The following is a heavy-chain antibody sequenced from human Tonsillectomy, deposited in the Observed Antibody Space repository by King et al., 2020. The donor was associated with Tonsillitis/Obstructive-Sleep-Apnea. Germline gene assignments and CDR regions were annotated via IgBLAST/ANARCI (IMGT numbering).Heavy chain of an antibody. CDR1: GGSFSDYY. CDR2: INHRGST. J-gene: IGHJ2*01. CDR3: ARVQYYGSGSYPYWYFDL. Sequence: VQLPQWGAGLLKPSETLSLPCAVYGGSFSDYYWSWIRQPPGKGLEWIGEINHRGSTNYKSSLKSRVTISVDTSKNQFSLKLSSVTAADTAVYYCARVQYYGSGSYPYWYFDLWGRGTLVTVSS. D-gene: IGHD3-10*01. V-gene: IGHV4-34*01.